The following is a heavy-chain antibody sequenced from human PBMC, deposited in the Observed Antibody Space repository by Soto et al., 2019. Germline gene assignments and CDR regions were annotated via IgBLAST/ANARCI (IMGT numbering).Heavy chain of an antibody. CDR2: LYDVDGT. CDR1: GLTVRGKKY. V-gene: IGHV3-53*01. J-gene: IGHJ3*02. D-gene: IGHD1-1*01. CDR3: ASWLEREHAYDI. Sequence: DVQLVASGGGLIQPGGSLRLSCAALGLTVRGKKYITWVRQAPGKGLEWVSALYDVDGTYYADSAKGRFTISRDNSHNIIYLPMNSLGPADTAVYYCASWLEREHAYDIWGLGTMVTGSS.